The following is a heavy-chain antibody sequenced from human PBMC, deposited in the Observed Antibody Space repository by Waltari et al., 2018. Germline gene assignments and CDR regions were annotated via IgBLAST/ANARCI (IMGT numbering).Heavy chain of an antibody. V-gene: IGHV1-69*04. CDR3: ARNSPEDAGEVGWFDP. CDR1: GGPFSSYA. CDR2: IIPILGIA. D-gene: IGHD3-10*01. Sequence: QVQLVQSGAEVKKPWSSVKVSCKASGGPFSSYAIRWVRQAPGQGLEWTGRIIPILGIANYAQKFQGRVTITADKSTSTAYMELSSLRSEDTAVYYCARNSPEDAGEVGWFDPWGQGTLVTVSS. J-gene: IGHJ5*02.